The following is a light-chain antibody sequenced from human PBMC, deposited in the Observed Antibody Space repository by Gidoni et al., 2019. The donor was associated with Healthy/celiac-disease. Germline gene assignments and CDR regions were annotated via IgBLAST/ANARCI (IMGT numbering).Light chain of an antibody. J-gene: IGKJ1*01. CDR2: ATS. Sequence: DIQLTQSPSSLSASVGDRVTITCRASQSISSYLNWYQQKPGKATKLLIYATSSLQSGVPSRFSGSVSGTHVTLTISSLQPEDFATYYCQQSYTTPRTFXQXTKVEIK. V-gene: IGKV1-39*01. CDR1: QSISSY. CDR3: QQSYTTPRT.